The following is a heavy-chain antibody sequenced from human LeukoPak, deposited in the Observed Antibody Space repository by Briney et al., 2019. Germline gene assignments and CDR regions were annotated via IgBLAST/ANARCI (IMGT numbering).Heavy chain of an antibody. V-gene: IGHV3-74*01. CDR1: GFTFSNYW. CDR2: INSDGSST. CDR3: AREDEAYYFDC. Sequence: GGSLRLSCAASGFTFSNYWMHWVRQAPGKGLVWVSRINSDGSSTSYADSVKGRFTISRDNAKNTLYLQVNSLRAEDTAVYYCAREDEAYYFDCWGQGTLVTVSS. J-gene: IGHJ4*02.